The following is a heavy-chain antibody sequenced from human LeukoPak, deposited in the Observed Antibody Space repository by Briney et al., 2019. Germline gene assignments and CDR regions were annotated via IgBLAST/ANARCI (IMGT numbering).Heavy chain of an antibody. V-gene: IGHV4-4*07. CDR3: ARDRGYYDSPYYFDY. CDR2: IYTSGST. D-gene: IGHD3-22*01. J-gene: IGHJ4*02. Sequence: SETLSLTCTVSGGSISSYYWSWIRQPAGKGLEWIGRIYTSGSTNYNPSLKSRVTISVHKSTKQFSLKLSSVTAADTAVYYCARDRGYYDSPYYFDYWGQGTLVTVSS. CDR1: GGSISSYY.